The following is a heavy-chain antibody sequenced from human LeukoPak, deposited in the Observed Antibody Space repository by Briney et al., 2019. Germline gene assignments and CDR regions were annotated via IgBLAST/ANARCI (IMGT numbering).Heavy chain of an antibody. V-gene: IGHV3-30*04. D-gene: IGHD3-10*01. CDR2: ISNDGNNK. CDR3: ARPDDSESFYRANHY. Sequence: GGSLRLSCAASGFSFNSYPMHWVRQAPGKGLEWVAVISNDGNNKYYADSVKGRFTISRDNSNNTLSLQMNGLRVEDTAVYYCARPDDSESFYRANHYWGRGTLVAVS. CDR1: GFSFNSYP. J-gene: IGHJ4*02.